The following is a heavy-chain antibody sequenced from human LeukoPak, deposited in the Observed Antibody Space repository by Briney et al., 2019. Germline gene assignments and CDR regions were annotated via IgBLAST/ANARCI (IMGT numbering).Heavy chain of an antibody. CDR2: VYYGRSP. J-gene: IGHJ4*02. CDR3: ARSSGTGTFSY. CDR1: GGSISSYY. Sequence: SETLSLTCTVSGGSISSYYWSWIRQPPGKGLEWIGSVYYGRSPYFNPSLESRATISVDTSKNHFSLKMSSVTAADTAVYYCARSSGTGTFSYWGQGTLVTVSS. V-gene: IGHV4-39*02. D-gene: IGHD6-25*01.